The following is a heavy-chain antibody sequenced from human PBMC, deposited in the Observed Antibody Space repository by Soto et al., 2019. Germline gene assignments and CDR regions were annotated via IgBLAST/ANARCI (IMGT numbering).Heavy chain of an antibody. V-gene: IGHV1-3*01. D-gene: IGHD3-9*01. CDR2: INAGNGNT. CDR3: ARGGYDILTGYYPTGQSWYFDL. CDR1: GYTFTSYA. J-gene: IGHJ2*01. Sequence: ASLKVSCKASGYTFTSYAMHWVRQAPGQRLEWMGWINAGNGNTKYSQKFQGRVTITRDTSASTAYMELSSLRSEDTAVYYCARGGYDILTGYYPTGQSWYFDLWGRGTLVTVSS.